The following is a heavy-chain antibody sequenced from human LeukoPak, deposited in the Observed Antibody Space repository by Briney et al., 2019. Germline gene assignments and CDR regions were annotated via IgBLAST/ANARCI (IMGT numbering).Heavy chain of an antibody. CDR1: GGSFSGYY. J-gene: IGHJ6*03. D-gene: IGHD2-8*01. CDR3: ARESIDIVLMVYAMKRSAYMDV. V-gene: IGHV4-34*01. Sequence: PSETLSLTCAVYGGSFSGYYWSWIRQPPGKGLEWIGSIYYSVSTYYNPSLKSRVTISVDTSKNQFSLKLSSVTAADTAVYYCARESIDIVLMVYAMKRSAYMDVWGKGTTVTASS. CDR2: IYYSVST.